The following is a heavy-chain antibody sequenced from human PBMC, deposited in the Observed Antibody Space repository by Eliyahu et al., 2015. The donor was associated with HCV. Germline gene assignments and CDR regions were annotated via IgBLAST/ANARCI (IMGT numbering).Heavy chain of an antibody. CDR2: IYPGDSDT. V-gene: IGHV5-51*01. D-gene: IGHD2-15*01. J-gene: IGHJ4*02. CDR1: GYSFTSYW. CDR3: ARRGYSSGFIPIYYFDS. Sequence: EVQLVQSGAEVKKPGESLKISCKASGYSFTSYWIGWVRQMPGKGLEWMGIIYPGDSDTRYSPSFQGQVTISADKSISTAYLQWSSLKASDTAIYYCARRGYSSGFIPIYYFDSWGQGTLVTVSS.